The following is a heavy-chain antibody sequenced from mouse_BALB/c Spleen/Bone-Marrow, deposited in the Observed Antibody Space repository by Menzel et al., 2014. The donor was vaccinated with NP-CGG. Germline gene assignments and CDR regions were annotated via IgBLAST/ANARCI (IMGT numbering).Heavy chain of an antibody. V-gene: IGHV14-3*02. J-gene: IGHJ2*01. CDR1: GFNIKDTF. CDR2: IDPANGNT. Sequence: EVKLVESGAELVKPGASVKLSCTGSGFNIKDTFMHWVKQRPEQGLEWIGRIDPANGNTKYDPNFQGKVTITADTSSNTGYLRLDGLASEDTAGYYCTRGEDYWGQGTPLAVSS. CDR3: TRGEDY.